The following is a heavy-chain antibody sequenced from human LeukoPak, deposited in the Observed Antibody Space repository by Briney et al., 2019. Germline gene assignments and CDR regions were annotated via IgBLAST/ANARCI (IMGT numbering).Heavy chain of an antibody. CDR3: ARRGPARFDY. Sequence: SETPSLTCAVYGGSFSGYYWSWIRQPPGKGREWIGEINHCGSTNYNPSLKSRVTISVDTSKNQFSLKLSSVTAAYTAVYYCARRGPARFDYWGQGTLVTVSS. D-gene: IGHD2-2*01. CDR1: GGSFSGYY. J-gene: IGHJ4*02. CDR2: INHCGST. V-gene: IGHV4-34*01.